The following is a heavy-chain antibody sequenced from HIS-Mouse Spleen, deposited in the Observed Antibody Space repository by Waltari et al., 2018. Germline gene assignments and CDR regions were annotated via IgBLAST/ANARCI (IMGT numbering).Heavy chain of an antibody. Sequence: QVQLVESGGGVVQPGRSLRLSCAASGFSFSSYAMHWVRQAPGKGLEWVAVISYDGSNKYYADSVKGRFTISRDNSKNTLYLQMNSLRAEDTAVYYCARRRSYFDYWGQGTLVTVSS. CDR2: ISYDGSNK. J-gene: IGHJ4*02. CDR1: GFSFSSYA. V-gene: IGHV3-30-3*01. CDR3: ARRRSYFDY.